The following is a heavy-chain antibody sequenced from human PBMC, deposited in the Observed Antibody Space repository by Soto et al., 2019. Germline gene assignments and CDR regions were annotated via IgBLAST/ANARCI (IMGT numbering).Heavy chain of an antibody. Sequence: EVQLVESGGGLVQPGGSLRLSCAASGLNFSIYWMHWVRQVPGKGLVWVSRINSDGTYANYADSVKGRFTSTRDNAKNTLYLEMNSLRAEDTAIYYCARGGAYGDYRSDYWGQGTLVTVSS. J-gene: IGHJ4*02. CDR3: ARGGAYGDYRSDY. D-gene: IGHD4-17*01. CDR2: INSDGTYA. V-gene: IGHV3-74*01. CDR1: GLNFSIYW.